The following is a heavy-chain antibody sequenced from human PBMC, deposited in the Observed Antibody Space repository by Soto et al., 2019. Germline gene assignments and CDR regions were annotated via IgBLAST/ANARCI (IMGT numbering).Heavy chain of an antibody. D-gene: IGHD1-1*01. CDR2: ISAHNGNT. Sequence: QVHLVQSGAEVKKPGASVKVSCKGSGYAFTTYGITWVRQAPGQGLEWMGWISAHNGNTNYAQKLQGRVTVTRDTSTSTASMELRCVRSDDSSVYYGARGRYGDYWGQGALVTVSS. V-gene: IGHV1-18*01. J-gene: IGHJ4*02. CDR3: ARGRYGDY. CDR1: GYAFTTYG.